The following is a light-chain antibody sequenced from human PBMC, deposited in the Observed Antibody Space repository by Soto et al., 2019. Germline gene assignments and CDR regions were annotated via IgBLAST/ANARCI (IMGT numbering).Light chain of an antibody. Sequence: QSALAQPPSVSGAPGQRVTISCTGSSSNIGANYDVHWYQQLPGTAPKLLIYANIYRPSGVPDRFSGSKSGTSASLAITGVQAEDEADYYCQSYDSSLSGYVFGTGTKVTVL. CDR1: SSNIGANYD. CDR3: QSYDSSLSGYV. J-gene: IGLJ1*01. V-gene: IGLV1-40*01. CDR2: ANI.